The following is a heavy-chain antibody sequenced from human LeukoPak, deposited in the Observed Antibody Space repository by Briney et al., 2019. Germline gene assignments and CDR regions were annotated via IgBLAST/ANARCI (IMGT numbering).Heavy chain of an antibody. CDR1: GDSISSRTYY. D-gene: IGHD2-15*01. J-gene: IGHJ4*02. Sequence: SETLSLTCTVSGDSISSRTYYWGWIRRPPGKGLEWIGSIYYSGRDYYNPSLKRRVTISIDTSKNQFSLRLSSVTAADTAVYYCATQRSQGGIFDYWGQGTLVTVSS. CDR2: IYYSGRD. V-gene: IGHV4-39*07. CDR3: ATQRSQGGIFDY.